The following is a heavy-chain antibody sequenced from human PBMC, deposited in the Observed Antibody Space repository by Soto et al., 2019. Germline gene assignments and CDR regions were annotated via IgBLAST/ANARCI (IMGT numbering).Heavy chain of an antibody. CDR2: TYYRSKWYN. CDR1: GDSVSSNSAA. CDR3: ARDPRNGPHYYYYGMDV. D-gene: IGHD1-1*01. V-gene: IGHV6-1*01. Sequence: SQTLSLTCAISGDSVSSNSAAWNWIRQSPSRGLEWLGRTYYRSKWYNDYAVSVKSRITINPDTSKNQFSLQLNSVTPEDTAVYYCARDPRNGPHYYYYGMDVWGQGTTVTVSS. J-gene: IGHJ6*02.